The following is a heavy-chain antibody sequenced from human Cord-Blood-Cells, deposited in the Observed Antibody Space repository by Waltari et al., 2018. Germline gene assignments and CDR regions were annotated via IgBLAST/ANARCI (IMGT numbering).Heavy chain of an antibody. D-gene: IGHD2-2*01. J-gene: IGHJ3*02. CDR1: GGPISNSSYY. Sequence: QLQLQESGPGLVKPSETLSLTCTVSGGPISNSSYYWGWIRQPPGKGLGWIGSIYYSGSTYYNPSLKSRVTISVDTSKTQFSLKLSAVTAADTAVYYCARQRSSTSPTNAFDIWGQGTMVTVSS. CDR3: ARQRSSTSPTNAFDI. V-gene: IGHV4-39*07. CDR2: IYYSGST.